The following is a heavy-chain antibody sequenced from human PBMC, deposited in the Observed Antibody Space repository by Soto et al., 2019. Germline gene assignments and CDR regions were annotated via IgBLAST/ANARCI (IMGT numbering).Heavy chain of an antibody. Sequence: GGSLRLSCAASGFTVSSNYMSWVRQAPGKGLEWVSVIYSGGSTYYADSVKGRFTISRDNSKNTLYLQMNSLRAEDTAVYYCAREKDFGVVIKGGVDYYYYMDVWGKGTTVTVSS. V-gene: IGHV3-66*01. CDR2: IYSGGST. D-gene: IGHD3-3*01. CDR3: AREKDFGVVIKGGVDYYYYMDV. CDR1: GFTVSSNY. J-gene: IGHJ6*03.